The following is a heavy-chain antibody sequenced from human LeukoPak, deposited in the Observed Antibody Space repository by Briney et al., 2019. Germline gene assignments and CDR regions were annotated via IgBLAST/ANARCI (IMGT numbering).Heavy chain of an antibody. J-gene: IGHJ5*02. Sequence: ASVKVSCKASGYTFTGYYMHWVRQAPAQGLEWMGWINPNSGGTNYAQKFQGRVTMARDTSISTAYMELSRLRSDDTAVYYCARSGGDYSADNWFDPWGQGTLVTVSS. CDR2: INPNSGGT. D-gene: IGHD4-11*01. CDR3: ARSGGDYSADNWFDP. CDR1: GYTFTGYY. V-gene: IGHV1-2*02.